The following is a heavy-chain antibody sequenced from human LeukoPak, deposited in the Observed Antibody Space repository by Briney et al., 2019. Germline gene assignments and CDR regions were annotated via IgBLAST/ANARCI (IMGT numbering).Heavy chain of an antibody. D-gene: IGHD3-10*01. CDR1: GFTFTNHA. CDR3: ASWPGAWYGEDY. J-gene: IGHJ4*02. Sequence: PGGSLRLSCTASGFTFTNHAMSWVRQAPGKGLEWVSVTSGSGGTTFYADFVEGRFTISRDNSKNMLYLQMNSLRAEDTAVYYCASWPGAWYGEDYWGQGTRVTVSS. CDR2: TSGSGGTT. V-gene: IGHV3-23*01.